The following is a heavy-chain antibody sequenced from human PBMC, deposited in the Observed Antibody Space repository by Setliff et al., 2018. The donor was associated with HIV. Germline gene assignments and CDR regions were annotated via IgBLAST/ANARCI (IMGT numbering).Heavy chain of an antibody. V-gene: IGHV4-59*11. CDR2: IYYSGSP. J-gene: IGHJ4*02. CDR1: GGSISSHY. Sequence: PSETLSLTCTVSGGSISSHYWTWIRQPPGKELEWIGSIYYSGSPNYNPSLKSRVTMSVDTSKNQFSLKLTSVTAADTAVYSCARTDHTSSSDFWSQGTLVTVS. D-gene: IGHD6-6*01. CDR3: ARTDHTSSSDF.